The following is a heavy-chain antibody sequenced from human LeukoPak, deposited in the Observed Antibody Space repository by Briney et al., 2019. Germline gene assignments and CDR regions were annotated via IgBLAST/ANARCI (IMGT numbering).Heavy chain of an antibody. CDR1: GGSISSYY. J-gene: IGHJ4*02. CDR2: IYYSGST. Sequence: SETLSLTCTVSGGSISSYYWSWIRQPPGKGLEWIGYIYYSGSTNYNPSLKSRVTISVDTSKSQFSLKLSSVTAADTAVYYCARVGSSSPFDYWGQGTLVTVSS. CDR3: ARVGSSSPFDY. D-gene: IGHD6-13*01. V-gene: IGHV4-59*01.